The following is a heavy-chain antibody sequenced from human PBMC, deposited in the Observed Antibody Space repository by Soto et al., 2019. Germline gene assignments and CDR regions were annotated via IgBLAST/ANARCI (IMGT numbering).Heavy chain of an antibody. J-gene: IGHJ5*02. CDR2: TYYSGST. CDR1: GDSISFYY. D-gene: IGHD1-20*01. Sequence: PSETLSLSCTVSGDSISFYYWSWIRQSPGKGLEWIGYTYYSGSTNYNPSLKSRVTISVDTSKTHFSLKLSSLTAADTAVYYCARDSGITGTSYHWGQGILVTVSS. CDR3: ARDSGITGTSYH. V-gene: IGHV4-59*01.